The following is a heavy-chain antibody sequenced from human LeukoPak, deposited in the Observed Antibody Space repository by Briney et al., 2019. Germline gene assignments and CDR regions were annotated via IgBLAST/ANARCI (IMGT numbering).Heavy chain of an antibody. D-gene: IGHD3-10*01. CDR2: ISGSGGST. Sequence: GGSLRLSCAASGFTFSSYAMSWVRQAPGKGLEWVLAISGSGGSTYYADSVKGRFTISRDNSKNTLYLQMNSLRAEDTAVYYCAKGRSPAQEYYFDYWGQGTLVTVSS. V-gene: IGHV3-23*01. J-gene: IGHJ4*02. CDR1: GFTFSSYA. CDR3: AKGRSPAQEYYFDY.